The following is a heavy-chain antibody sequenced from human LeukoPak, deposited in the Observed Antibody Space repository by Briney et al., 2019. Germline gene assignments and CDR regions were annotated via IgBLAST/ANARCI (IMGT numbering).Heavy chain of an antibody. J-gene: IGHJ4*02. D-gene: IGHD6-13*01. CDR3: ARVSSSWYDYFDY. V-gene: IGHV1-2*02. CDR1: GYTFTGYY. CDR2: INPNSGGT. Sequence: ASVKVSCKASGYTFTGYYMHWVRQAPGQGLEWMGWINPNSGGTNYAQKFQGRVTMTRDTSINTAYMELSRLRSDDTAVYYCARVSSSWYDYFDYWGQGTLVTVSS.